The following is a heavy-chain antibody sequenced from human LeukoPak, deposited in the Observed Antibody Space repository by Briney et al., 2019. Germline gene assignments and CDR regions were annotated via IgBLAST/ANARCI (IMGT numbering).Heavy chain of an antibody. CDR1: GFTFSSYA. V-gene: IGHV3-23*01. CDR3: AKDPRIYYGPGPKRY. Sequence: QTGGSLRLSCAASGFTFSSYAMSWVRQALGKGLEWVSAISGSGGSTYYADSVKGRFTISRDNSKNTLYLQMNSLRAEDTAVYYCAKDPRIYYGPGPKRYWGQGILVTVSS. D-gene: IGHD3-10*01. CDR2: ISGSGGST. J-gene: IGHJ4*02.